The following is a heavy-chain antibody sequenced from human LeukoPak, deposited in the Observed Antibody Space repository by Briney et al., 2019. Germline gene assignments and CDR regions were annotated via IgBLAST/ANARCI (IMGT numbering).Heavy chain of an antibody. CDR2: ISYDGSKK. CDR1: GFTFSNYG. CDR3: ARSYSSSWPGGY. J-gene: IGHJ4*02. D-gene: IGHD6-13*01. V-gene: IGHV3-30*03. Sequence: GGSLRLSCAASGFTFSNYGIHWVRQGPGKGLEWVAVISYDGSKKYYADSVKGRFTISRDSSKNTVDLQMNSLRAEDTAVYYCARSYSSSWPGGYWGQGTLVTVSS.